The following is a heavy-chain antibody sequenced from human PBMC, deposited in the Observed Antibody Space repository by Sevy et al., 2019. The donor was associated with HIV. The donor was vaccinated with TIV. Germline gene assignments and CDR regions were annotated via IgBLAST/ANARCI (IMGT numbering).Heavy chain of an antibody. V-gene: IGHV3-48*02. CDR1: GFTFSSYS. Sequence: GGSLRLSCAASGFTFSSYSMNWVRQAPGKGLEWVSYISSSSSTIYYADSVKGRFTISRDNAKNSLYLQMNSLRDEETAVYYCARDRERYSGSQGWFDPWGQGTLVTVSS. CDR3: ARDRERYSGSQGWFDP. D-gene: IGHD1-26*01. CDR2: ISSSSSTI. J-gene: IGHJ5*02.